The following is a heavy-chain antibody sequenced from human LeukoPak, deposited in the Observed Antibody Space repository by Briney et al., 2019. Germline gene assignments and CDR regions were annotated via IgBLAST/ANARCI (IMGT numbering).Heavy chain of an antibody. D-gene: IGHD3-22*01. CDR3: ARARNYYDSSDYYYEGDAFDI. Sequence: PSETLSLTCSVSGYSFSSGFYWGWIRQPPGKGLEWIGSLFHSGSTYYNPSLKSRVTISVDTSKNQFSLKLSSVTAADTAVYYCARARNYYDSSDYYYEGDAFDIWGQGTMVTVSS. V-gene: IGHV4-38-2*02. J-gene: IGHJ3*02. CDR1: GYSFSSGFY. CDR2: LFHSGST.